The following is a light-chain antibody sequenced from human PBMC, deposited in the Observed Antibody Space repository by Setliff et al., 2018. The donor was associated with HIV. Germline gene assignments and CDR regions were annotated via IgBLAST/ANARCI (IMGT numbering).Light chain of an antibody. CDR2: SKS. V-gene: IGLV1-40*01. CDR3: QSFDSSLSGGV. Sequence: SALTQPPSVSGAPGQRVTISCTGSSSNIGAGFDVHWYQQVPGTAPKLLIYSKSIRPSGVPDRFSGSQSGTSASLAITGLQAEDEADYYCQSFDSSLSGGVFGGGTKVTVL. CDR1: SSNIGAGFD. J-gene: IGLJ3*02.